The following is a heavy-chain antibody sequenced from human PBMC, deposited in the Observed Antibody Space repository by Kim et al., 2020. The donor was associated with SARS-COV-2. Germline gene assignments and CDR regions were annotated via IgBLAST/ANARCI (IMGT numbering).Heavy chain of an antibody. Sequence: TAYAASVKGRFTISRDDSKSSVYLQMNSLKTEDTAVYYCTRTFYDQKMDVWGQGTTVTVSS. V-gene: IGHV3-72*01. J-gene: IGHJ6*02. CDR2: T. D-gene: IGHD3-16*01. CDR3: TRTFYDQKMDV.